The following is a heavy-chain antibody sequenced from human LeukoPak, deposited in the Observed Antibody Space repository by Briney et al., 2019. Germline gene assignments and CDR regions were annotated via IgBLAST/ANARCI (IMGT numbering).Heavy chain of an antibody. V-gene: IGHV3-30-3*01. D-gene: IGHD4-17*01. CDR3: ARIGDYGDYTFNYGLDV. Sequence: GGSLRLSYAASGFTFSSYAMHWVRQAPGKGLEWVAVISDDGSEKFYADSVRGRFTISRDNSTNTLYLRMNSLRPEDTAVYFCARIGDYGDYTFNYGLDVWGQGTTVTVSS. CDR1: GFTFSSYA. J-gene: IGHJ6*02. CDR2: ISDDGSEK.